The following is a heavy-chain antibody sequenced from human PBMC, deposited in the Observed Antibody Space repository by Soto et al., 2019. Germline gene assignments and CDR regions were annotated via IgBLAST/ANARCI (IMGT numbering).Heavy chain of an antibody. J-gene: IGHJ4*02. CDR3: ADDEDGDSDFDS. V-gene: IGHV3-48*02. D-gene: IGHD4-17*01. CDR2: ISSSGSTI. CDR1: GFTFSTYG. Sequence: EVQLVESGGGLVQPGGSLRLSCAASGFTFSTYGMNWVRQAPGKGLEWVSYISSSGSTIYYVESVRGRFSISRDNAKNSLYLQMDSLRDEDTAVYFCADDEDGDSDFDSWGQGTLVTVA.